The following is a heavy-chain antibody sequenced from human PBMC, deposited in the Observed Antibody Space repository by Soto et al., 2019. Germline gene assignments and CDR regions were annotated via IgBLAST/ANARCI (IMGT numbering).Heavy chain of an antibody. J-gene: IGHJ4*02. V-gene: IGHV3-48*03. Sequence: ELHLVESGGGLLQPGGSLRLSCAASGFTFSSYEMNWVRQAPGKGLEWVSYISSSGSAIYYADSMKGRFTISRDNAKNSLYLQMNSLRVEHTAVYYCARATSFDFWGQGTLVTVSS. CDR2: ISSSGSAI. CDR1: GFTFSSYE. CDR3: ARATSFDF. D-gene: IGHD2-2*01.